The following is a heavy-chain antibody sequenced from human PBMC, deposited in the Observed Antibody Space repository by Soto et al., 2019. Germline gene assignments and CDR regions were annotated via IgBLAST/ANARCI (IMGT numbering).Heavy chain of an antibody. Sequence: GGSLRLSCAASGFTFSSYAMSWVRQAPGKGLEWVSAISGSGGSTYYADSVKGRFIISRDNSKNTLYLQMNSLRAEDTAVYYCAKKRSGYYDSSGPFDYWGQGTLVTVSS. J-gene: IGHJ4*02. V-gene: IGHV3-23*01. CDR3: AKKRSGYYDSSGPFDY. D-gene: IGHD3-22*01. CDR1: GFTFSSYA. CDR2: ISGSGGST.